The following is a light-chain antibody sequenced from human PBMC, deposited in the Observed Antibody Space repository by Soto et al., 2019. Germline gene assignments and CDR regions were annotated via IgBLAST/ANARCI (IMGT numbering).Light chain of an antibody. CDR1: SSDVGGYKF. CDR3: CSYTSISTSYV. CDR2: DVS. V-gene: IGLV2-14*01. Sequence: QSALTRPASVSGSPGQSITISCTGTSSDVGGYKFVSWYQQPPGKAPKLIIYDVSNRPSGVSNRFSGSKSGNTASLTISGLQAEDEADYYCCSYTSISTSYVFGTGTKLTVL. J-gene: IGLJ1*01.